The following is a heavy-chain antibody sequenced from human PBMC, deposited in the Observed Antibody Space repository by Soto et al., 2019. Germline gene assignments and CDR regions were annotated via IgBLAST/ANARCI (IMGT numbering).Heavy chain of an antibody. D-gene: IGHD1-1*01. CDR1: GGSISSGGTGSY. CDR3: ASGHDAYKVRY. CDR2: IYYTGNT. J-gene: IGHJ4*02. V-gene: IGHV4-31*03. Sequence: QVQLQESGPGLVKPSQTLSLTCTVSGGSISSGGTGSYWTWIRQLPGKGLEWIGYIYYTGNTDYTPSLKSRQTTSIDTSENQFSLKLTSVTAADTAVYFCASGHDAYKVRYWGQGTLVTVSS.